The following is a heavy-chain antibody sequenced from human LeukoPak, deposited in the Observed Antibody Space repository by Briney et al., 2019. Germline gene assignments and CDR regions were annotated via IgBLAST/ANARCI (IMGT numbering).Heavy chain of an antibody. J-gene: IGHJ4*02. CDR1: GFTFSSYE. Sequence: PGGSLRLSCAASGFTFSSYEMNWVRQAPGKGLEWVSYISSSGSTIYYADSVKGRFTISRDNSKNTLYLQMNSLRAEDTAVYYCAKDQYAYYYDSSGSPIDYWGQGTLVTVSS. D-gene: IGHD3-22*01. V-gene: IGHV3-48*03. CDR3: AKDQYAYYYDSSGSPIDY. CDR2: ISSSGSTI.